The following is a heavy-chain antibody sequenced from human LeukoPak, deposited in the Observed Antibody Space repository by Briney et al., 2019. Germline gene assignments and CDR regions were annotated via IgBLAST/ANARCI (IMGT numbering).Heavy chain of an antibody. D-gene: IGHD4-17*01. V-gene: IGHV3-48*03. CDR2: ISSSGTTI. J-gene: IGHJ4*02. CDR3: ARIMITVTTSDY. Sequence: PGGSLRLSCAASGFTFNAYAMTWVRQAPGKGLEWLSYISSSGTTIKYADSVKGRFTISRDNAKNSLYLQVNSLRAEDTAVYYCARIMITVTTSDYWGQGTLVTVSS. CDR1: GFTFNAYA.